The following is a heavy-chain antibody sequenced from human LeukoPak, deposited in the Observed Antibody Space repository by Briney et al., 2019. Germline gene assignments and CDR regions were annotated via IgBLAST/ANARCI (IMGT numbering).Heavy chain of an antibody. CDR2: IIPIFGTA. D-gene: IGHD2-15*01. CDR3: AILEDYSVPLDY. V-gene: IGHV1-69*13. Sequence: SVKVSCKASGGTFSSYAISWVRQAPGEGLEWMGGIIPIFGTASYAQKFQGRVTITADESTSTAYMELSSLRSEDTAVYYCAILEDYSVPLDYWGQGTLVTVSS. J-gene: IGHJ4*02. CDR1: GGTFSSYA.